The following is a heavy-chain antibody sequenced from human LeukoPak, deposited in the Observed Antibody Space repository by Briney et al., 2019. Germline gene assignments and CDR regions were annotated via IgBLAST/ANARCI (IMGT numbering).Heavy chain of an antibody. V-gene: IGHV3-33*01. CDR3: ARRGGIHLDYFDY. CDR2: IWYDGSNK. CDR1: GSTFSSFG. J-gene: IGHJ4*02. Sequence: PGRSLRLSCAASGSTFSSFGMHWVRQSPGKGLEWVSVIWYDGSNKYYADSVKGRFTISRDNSKNPLYLKMNSLRAEDTAVYYCARRGGIHLDYFDYWGQGTLVTVSS. D-gene: IGHD3-16*01.